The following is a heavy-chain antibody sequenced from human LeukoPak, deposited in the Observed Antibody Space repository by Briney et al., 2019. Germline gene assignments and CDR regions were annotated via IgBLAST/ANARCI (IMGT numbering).Heavy chain of an antibody. CDR2: ISGSGGST. Sequence: PGGSLRLSCAASGFTFSSYAMSWVRQAPGKGLEWVSAISGSGGSTYYADSVKGRFTISRDNSKNTLYLQMNRLRAEDTAVYYCAKDRSGWPEGMDVWGKGTTVTVSS. D-gene: IGHD6-19*01. CDR1: GFTFSSYA. J-gene: IGHJ6*04. CDR3: AKDRSGWPEGMDV. V-gene: IGHV3-23*01.